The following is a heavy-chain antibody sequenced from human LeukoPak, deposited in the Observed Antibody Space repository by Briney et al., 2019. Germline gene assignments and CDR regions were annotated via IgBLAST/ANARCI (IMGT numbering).Heavy chain of an antibody. V-gene: IGHV4-34*01. J-gene: IGHJ4*02. CDR3: ASPDILTGCLDY. D-gene: IGHD3-9*01. Sequence: PSETLSLTCAVYGGSFSGYYWSWIRQPPGKGLEWIGEINHSGSTNYNPSLKSRVTISVDTSKNQFSLKLSSVTAADTAVYYCASPDILTGCLDYWGQGTLVTVSS. CDR1: GGSFSGYY. CDR2: INHSGST.